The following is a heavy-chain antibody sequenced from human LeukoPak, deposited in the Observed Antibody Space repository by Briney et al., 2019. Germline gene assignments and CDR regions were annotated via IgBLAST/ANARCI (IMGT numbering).Heavy chain of an antibody. D-gene: IGHD6-13*01. J-gene: IGHJ3*02. V-gene: IGHV4-59*01. CDR3: AKGGIRSGAFDI. Sequence: SETLSLTCTVSGGSISNYYWSWIRQPPGKGLEWIGYFYCSGSTSYNPSLKSRVTISVATSKNQFSLKLSSVTAADTAVYYCAKGGIRSGAFDIWGQGTRVTVSS. CDR2: FYCSGST. CDR1: GGSISNYY.